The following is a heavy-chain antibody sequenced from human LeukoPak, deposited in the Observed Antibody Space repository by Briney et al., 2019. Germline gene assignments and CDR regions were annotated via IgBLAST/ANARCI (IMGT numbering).Heavy chain of an antibody. J-gene: IGHJ3*02. V-gene: IGHV4-30-4*01. D-gene: IGHD3-16*02. CDR1: GGSISSGDYY. Sequence: PSETLSLTCTVSGGSISSGDYYWSWIRQPPGKGLEWIGYIYYSGSTYYNPSLKSRVTISVDTSKNQFSLKLSSVTAADTAVYYCARAPFMITFGGVIVIPDAFDIWGQGTMVTVSS. CDR2: IYYSGST. CDR3: ARAPFMITFGGVIVIPDAFDI.